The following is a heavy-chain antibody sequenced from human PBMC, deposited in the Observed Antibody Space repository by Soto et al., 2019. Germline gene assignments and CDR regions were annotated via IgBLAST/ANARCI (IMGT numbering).Heavy chain of an antibody. D-gene: IGHD2-2*01. CDR2: IDPSDSYT. Sequence: GESLKISCKGSGYSFTSYWISWVRQMPGKGLEWMGRIDPSDSYTNYSPSFQGHVTISADKSISTAYLQWSSLKASDTAVYYCASLWVDIVVVPAAIPTRNLYGMDVWGQGTTVTVSS. V-gene: IGHV5-10-1*01. CDR1: GYSFTSYW. J-gene: IGHJ6*02. CDR3: ASLWVDIVVVPAAIPTRNLYGMDV.